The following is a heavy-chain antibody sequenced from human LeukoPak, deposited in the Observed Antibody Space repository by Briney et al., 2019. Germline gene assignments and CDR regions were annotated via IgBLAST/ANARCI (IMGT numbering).Heavy chain of an antibody. J-gene: IGHJ4*02. Sequence: GGSLRLSCAASGFTFSRYWMHWVRQAPGKGLVWVSGINSDGSSTTYADSVKGRFTISRDNAKNTLHLQMNSLRAEDTAVYYCAREYSGWFDYWGQGTLVTVSS. CDR3: AREYSGWFDY. V-gene: IGHV3-74*01. CDR1: GFTFSRYW. CDR2: INSDGSST. D-gene: IGHD1-26*01.